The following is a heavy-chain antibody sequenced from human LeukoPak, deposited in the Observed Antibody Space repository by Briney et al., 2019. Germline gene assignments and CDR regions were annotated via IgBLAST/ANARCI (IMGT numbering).Heavy chain of an antibody. CDR3: ARAMWLPSGSFDF. V-gene: IGHV3-33*01. D-gene: IGHD3-10*01. J-gene: IGHJ4*02. CDR1: RFTFRSYG. Sequence: PGGSLRLSCAASRFTFRSYGMHWVRQAPGKGLEWVALIWYDGSKEYYADSVKGRFTISRDNSNNTLYLQMNSLRAEDTAVYYCARAMWLPSGSFDFWGQGTLVTVSS. CDR2: IWYDGSKE.